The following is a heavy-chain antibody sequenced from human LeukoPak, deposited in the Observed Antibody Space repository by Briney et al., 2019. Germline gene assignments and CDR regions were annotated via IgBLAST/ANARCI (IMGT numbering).Heavy chain of an antibody. D-gene: IGHD3-10*01. V-gene: IGHV3-7*01. CDR3: ATMARECRD. CDR2: IKQDGSDK. Sequence: PGGSLRLSCVASGFSFSNYWMSWVRQAPGKGLEWVANIKQDGSDKYYVDSVKGRFTISRDNAKNSLYLQMNSLSAEDTAVYYCATMARECRDWGQGTLVAVSS. J-gene: IGHJ4*02. CDR1: GFSFSNYW.